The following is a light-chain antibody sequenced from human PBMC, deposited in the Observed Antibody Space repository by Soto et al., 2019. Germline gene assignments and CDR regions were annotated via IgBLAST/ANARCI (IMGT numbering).Light chain of an antibody. Sequence: EIVMTQSPATLSVSPGERATLSCRASQSVGSNLAWYQQKPGQAPRLLIYGSSTRATGIPARFSGSGSGTELTLTISGLQSEDFATDFGQQYNSWPPDRTFGQGTKVEIK. V-gene: IGKV3-15*01. CDR3: QQYNSWPPDRT. CDR2: GSS. J-gene: IGKJ1*01. CDR1: QSVGSN.